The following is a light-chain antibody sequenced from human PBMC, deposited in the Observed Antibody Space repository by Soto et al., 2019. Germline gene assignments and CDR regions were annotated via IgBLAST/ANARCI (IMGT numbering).Light chain of an antibody. CDR1: SSDVGSYNP. CDR2: EGT. J-gene: IGLJ2*01. CDR3: CSYVSGSVF. V-gene: IGLV2-23*01. Sequence: QSVLTQPASVSGSPGQSITISCTVTSSDVGSYNPVSWYQHLPGTAPKLIIFEGTNRPSGVSDRFSGSKSGNTASLTISGLQTEDEADYYCCSYVSGSVFFGGGTKLTVL.